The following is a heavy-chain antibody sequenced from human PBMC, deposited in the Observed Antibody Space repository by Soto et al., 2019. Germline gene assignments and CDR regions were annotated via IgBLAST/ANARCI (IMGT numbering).Heavy chain of an antibody. V-gene: IGHV3-66*01. Sequence: GRSLRLSCAASGFTLSTNYMSWVRQAPGKGLEWVSIISSGGSTSYADSVKGRFTISRDNARNMVYLQMNSLKADDTAVYYCARSSVWGQRTTVTVSS. CDR3: ARSSV. CDR2: ISSGGST. J-gene: IGHJ6*01. CDR1: GFTLSTNY.